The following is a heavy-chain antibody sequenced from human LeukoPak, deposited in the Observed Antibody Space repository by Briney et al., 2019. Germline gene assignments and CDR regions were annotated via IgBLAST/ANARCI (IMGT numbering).Heavy chain of an antibody. Sequence: GGSLRLSCAASGFTFSNYAMSWVRQAPGKGLEWVSAISSGGGSTYYADSVKGRFTISRDNSKNTLYLQMNSLRAEDTAVYYCARGERFRAFDIWGQGTMVTVSS. V-gene: IGHV3-23*01. J-gene: IGHJ3*02. CDR2: ISSGGGST. D-gene: IGHD1-1*01. CDR3: ARGERFRAFDI. CDR1: GFTFSNYA.